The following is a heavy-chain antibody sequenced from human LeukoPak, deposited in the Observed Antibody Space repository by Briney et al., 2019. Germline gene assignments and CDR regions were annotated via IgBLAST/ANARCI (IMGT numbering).Heavy chain of an antibody. CDR2: ISSSGHST. CDR3: AKDYPGGGLLES. D-gene: IGHD5-18*01. J-gene: IGHJ5*01. V-gene: IGHV3-23*01. CDR1: GFTFNIYA. Sequence: PGGSLRLSCAASGFTFNIYAMTWVRLAPGKGLEWVSGISSSGHSTYYADSVKGRFTISRDNSKMIMYLEMSSLRADDTAIYYWAKDYPGGGLLESWG.